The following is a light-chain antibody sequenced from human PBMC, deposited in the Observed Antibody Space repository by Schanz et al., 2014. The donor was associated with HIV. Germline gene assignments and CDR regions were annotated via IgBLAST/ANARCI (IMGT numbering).Light chain of an antibody. CDR2: YDT. V-gene: IGLV3-21*04. CDR3: QVWDGSTGVV. CDR1: NLGIKS. Sequence: SYKLTQPPSVSVAPGETARITCGANNLGIKSVHWYQQKPGQAPVLVISYDTDRPSGIPERFSGSNSGHTATLTLDRVETADEADYFCQVWDGSTGVVFGGGTKLTVL. J-gene: IGLJ2*01.